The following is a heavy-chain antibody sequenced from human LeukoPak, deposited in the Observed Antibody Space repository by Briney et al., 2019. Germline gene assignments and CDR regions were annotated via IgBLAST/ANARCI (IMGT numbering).Heavy chain of an antibody. V-gene: IGHV3-33*08. D-gene: IGHD1-26*01. J-gene: IGHJ6*02. CDR3: ARDRLLVGATSSYHGVDV. CDR2: IWYDGSNK. Sequence: PGGSLRLSCAASGFTFSSYGMHWVRQAPGKGLEWVAVIWYDGSNKYYADSVKGRFTISRDNSKNTLYLQMNSLRAEDTAVYYCARDRLLVGATSSYHGVDVWGQGTTVTVSS. CDR1: GFTFSSYG.